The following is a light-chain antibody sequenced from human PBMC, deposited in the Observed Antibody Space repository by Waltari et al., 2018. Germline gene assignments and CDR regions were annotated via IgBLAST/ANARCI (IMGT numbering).Light chain of an antibody. Sequence: TVMTQSPATLSVSPGQRATLSCRASQSLSNYLAWYPQQPGQAPRLLIYDASTRATGIPARFSGSGSGTEFTLAISSLQSEDIAVYYCQQYGSWPLTFGGGTKVEFK. CDR2: DAS. CDR1: QSLSNY. V-gene: IGKV3-15*01. CDR3: QQYGSWPLT. J-gene: IGKJ4*01.